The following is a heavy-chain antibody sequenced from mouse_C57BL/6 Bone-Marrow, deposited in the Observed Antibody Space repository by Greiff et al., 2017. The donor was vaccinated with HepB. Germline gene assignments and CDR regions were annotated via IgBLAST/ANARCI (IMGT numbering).Heavy chain of an antibody. CDR1: GYSFTDYN. CDR2: INPNYGTT. Sequence: EVKLQESGPELVKPGASVKISCKASGYSFTDYNMNWVKQSNGKSLEWIGVINPNYGTTSYNQKFKGKATLTVDQSSSTAYMQLNSLTSEDSAVYYCASYYSNPAWFAYWGQGTLVTVSA. J-gene: IGHJ3*01. D-gene: IGHD2-5*01. CDR3: ASYYSNPAWFAY. V-gene: IGHV1-39*01.